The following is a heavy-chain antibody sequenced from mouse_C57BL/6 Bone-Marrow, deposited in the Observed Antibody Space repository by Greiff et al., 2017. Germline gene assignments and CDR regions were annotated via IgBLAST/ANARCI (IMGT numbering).Heavy chain of an antibody. D-gene: IGHD3-2*02. Sequence: EVMLVESGGGLVKPGGSLQLSCAASGFTFSSSAMSWVRQTPEKRLEWVATISDGGSYTYYPDNVKGRFTISRDNAKNNLYLQMSHLKSEDTAMYYWARDQAWFAYWGQGTLVTVSA. CDR3: ARDQAWFAY. J-gene: IGHJ3*01. V-gene: IGHV5-4*01. CDR2: ISDGGSYT. CDR1: GFTFSSSA.